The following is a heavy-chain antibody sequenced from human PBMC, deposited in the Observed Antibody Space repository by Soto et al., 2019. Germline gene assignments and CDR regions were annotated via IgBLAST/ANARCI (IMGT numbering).Heavy chain of an antibody. J-gene: IGHJ5*02. CDR1: GFTFSTTG. V-gene: IGHV3-30*18. CDR2: ISHDGGVK. CDR3: AKDLYGAGWYNYFDP. D-gene: IGHD6-19*01. Sequence: QVHLVESGGGVVQPGRSLRLSCAASGFTFSTTGMHWVRQAPGKGLEWVAMISHDGGVKHYTDSVKGGFTISRDTSNNTVYLQMNSLRPEDTAMYHCAKDLYGAGWYNYFDPWGQGTLVTVSS.